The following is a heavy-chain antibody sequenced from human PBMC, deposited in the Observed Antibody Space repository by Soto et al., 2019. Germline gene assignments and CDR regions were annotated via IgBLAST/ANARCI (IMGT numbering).Heavy chain of an antibody. CDR3: ARLYCSSSSCYSVGAFDI. V-gene: IGHV3-33*01. CDR2: VWFDGSDK. J-gene: IGHJ3*02. Sequence: PGGSLRLSCGASTFTFISYGMHWVRQAPGKGLEWVALVWFDGSDKYYTDSVKGRFTISRDNSKNTLYLQMNSLRAEDTAVYYCARLYCSSSSCYSVGAFDIWGQGTMVTVSS. D-gene: IGHD2-2*01. CDR1: TFTFISYG.